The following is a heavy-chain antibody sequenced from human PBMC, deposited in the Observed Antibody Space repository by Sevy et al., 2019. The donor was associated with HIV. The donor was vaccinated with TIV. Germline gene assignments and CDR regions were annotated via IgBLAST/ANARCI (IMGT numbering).Heavy chain of an antibody. D-gene: IGHD3-16*01. Sequence: GGSLRLSCAASGFAFRSYAMSWVRQAPGKGLEWVSAISGSAGNTYYAHSVKGRFTISRDNSKNTLDLQMNSLRAEDTAVYYCAKRAGGTLRLGGNFDYWGQGTLVTVSS. J-gene: IGHJ4*02. CDR1: GFAFRSYA. V-gene: IGHV3-23*01. CDR3: AKRAGGTLRLGGNFDY. CDR2: ISGSAGNT.